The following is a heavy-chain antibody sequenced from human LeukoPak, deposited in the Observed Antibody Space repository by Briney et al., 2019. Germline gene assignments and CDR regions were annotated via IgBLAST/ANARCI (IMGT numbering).Heavy chain of an antibody. CDR3: ARGGLGPLDY. CDR1: GFTFSSYW. J-gene: IGHJ4*02. V-gene: IGHV3-66*01. D-gene: IGHD7-27*01. CDR2: IYSGGST. Sequence: GGSLRLSCAASGFTFSSYWMSWVRRAPGKGLEWVSVIYSGGSTYYADSVKGRFTISRDNSKNTLYLQMNSLRAEDTAVYYCARGGLGPLDYWGQGTLVTVSS.